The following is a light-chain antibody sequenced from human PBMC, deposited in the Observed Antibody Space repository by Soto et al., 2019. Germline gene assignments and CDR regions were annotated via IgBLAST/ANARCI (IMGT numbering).Light chain of an antibody. J-gene: IGKJ1*01. CDR1: QGISQY. Sequence: DIHLTQSPSLLSASVGDRVTITCRASQGISQYVAWYQQKSGKAPKLLIYTATVLQSGVPSRFSGSGSGTDFTLTISSLQPEDFATYYCQQSYSTPWTFGQGTKVDNK. CDR2: TAT. CDR3: QQSYSTPWT. V-gene: IGKV1-39*01.